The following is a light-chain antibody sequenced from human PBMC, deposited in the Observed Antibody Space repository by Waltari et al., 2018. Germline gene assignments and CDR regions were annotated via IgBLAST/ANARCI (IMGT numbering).Light chain of an antibody. Sequence: DIQMTQSPSTLSASVGDRVTITCRASRGVSTWLAWYQQRPGEAPKVLISKASVLESGVPSRCSGSGSDTEFTLTLSSLQPDDFASYYCQQYNSYPWTFGQGTKVEIK. V-gene: IGKV1-5*03. CDR1: RGVSTW. CDR2: KAS. CDR3: QQYNSYPWT. J-gene: IGKJ1*01.